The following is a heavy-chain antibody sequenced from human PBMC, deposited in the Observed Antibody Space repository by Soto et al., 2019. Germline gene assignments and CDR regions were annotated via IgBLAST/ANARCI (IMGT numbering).Heavy chain of an antibody. CDR2: IRDDSSIK. V-gene: IGHV3-48*02. D-gene: IGHD1-26*01. J-gene: IGHJ5*02. CDR3: ARARGRNWFDT. CDR1: GFSFSIYG. Sequence: EVQMVQSGGGLVQPGGSLRLSCAASGFSFSIYGMNWVRRAPGKGLEWVAYIRDDSSIKYYADSVTGRFTVSRDNGKDSLYLQMKSLRDEDTAVYYCARARGRNWFDTWGQGTLVTVSP.